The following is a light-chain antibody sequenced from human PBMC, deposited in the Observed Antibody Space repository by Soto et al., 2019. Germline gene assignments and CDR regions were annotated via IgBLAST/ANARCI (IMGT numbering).Light chain of an antibody. J-gene: IGKJ1*01. V-gene: IGKV1-39*01. CDR3: QQSYTTPRT. CDR1: QSISSY. CDR2: DAS. Sequence: DIQMTQSPSSLSASVGDGVTITCRASQSISSYLNWYQQKPGKAPKLLIYDASSLQSGVPSRFSGSRSWTDFTLTISSLRPVDFATDYCQQSYTTPRTFGQRTRVEIK.